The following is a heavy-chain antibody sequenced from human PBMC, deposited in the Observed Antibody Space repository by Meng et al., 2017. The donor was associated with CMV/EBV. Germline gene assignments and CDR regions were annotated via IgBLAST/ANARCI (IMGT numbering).Heavy chain of an antibody. CDR1: GFTFSSYS. CDR2: ISSSSSTI. Sequence: GGSLRLSCAASGFTFSSYSMNWVRQAPGKGLEWVSYISSSSSTIYYADSVKGRLTISRDNAKNSLYLQMNSLRAEDTAVYYCARDSYCSSTSCYTGDYYYYGMDVWGQGTTVTVSS. J-gene: IGHJ6*02. V-gene: IGHV3-48*04. CDR3: ARDSYCSSTSCYTGDYYYYGMDV. D-gene: IGHD2-2*02.